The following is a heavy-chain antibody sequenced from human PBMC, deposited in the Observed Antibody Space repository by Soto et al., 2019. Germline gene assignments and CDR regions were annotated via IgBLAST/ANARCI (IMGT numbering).Heavy chain of an antibody. CDR2: IYTGGATT. V-gene: IGHV1-46*03. CDR1: GYAFTAYY. D-gene: IGHD1-1*01. J-gene: IGHJ4*02. CDR3: AQLATETTPCHFDA. Sequence: QVQLVQSGAEVKKPGASVSLSCKASGYAFTAYYVHWVRQAPGQGPEWMGVIYTGGATTSYGQKFRCRITRTRDTSTSTVYMDLISLTSEDTAVYFGAQLATETTPCHFDAWGQGTLVIVSS.